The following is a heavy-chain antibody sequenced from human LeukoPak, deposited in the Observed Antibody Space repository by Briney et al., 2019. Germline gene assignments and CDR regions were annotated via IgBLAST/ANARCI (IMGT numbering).Heavy chain of an antibody. D-gene: IGHD6-19*01. V-gene: IGHV3-23*01. CDR1: GFTFSAYA. Sequence: GGSLRLSCAASGFTFSAYAMTWVRQAPGKGLEWVSLISGSGGSTYYADFVKGRFTISRDNSKNTLYLQMNSLRAEDTAVYYCAKGYSSGWYGIHFDYWGQGTLVTVSS. CDR2: ISGSGGST. CDR3: AKGYSSGWYGIHFDY. J-gene: IGHJ4*02.